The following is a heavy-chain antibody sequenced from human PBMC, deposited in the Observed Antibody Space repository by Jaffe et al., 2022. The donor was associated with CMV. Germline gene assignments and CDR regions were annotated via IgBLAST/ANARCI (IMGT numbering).Heavy chain of an antibody. CDR2: IYYSGST. J-gene: IGHJ6*02. CDR1: GGSISSYY. D-gene: IGHD6-13*01. Sequence: QVQLQESGPGLVKPSETLSLTCTVSGGSISSYYWSWIRQPPGKGLEWIGYIYYSGSTNYNPSLKSRVTISVDTSKNQFSLKLSSVTAADTAVYYCARDREAGSAHHYYYGMDVWGQGTTVTVSS. V-gene: IGHV4-59*01. CDR3: ARDREAGSAHHYYYGMDV.